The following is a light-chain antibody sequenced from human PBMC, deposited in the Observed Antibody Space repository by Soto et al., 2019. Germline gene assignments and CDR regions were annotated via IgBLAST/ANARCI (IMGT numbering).Light chain of an antibody. J-gene: IGKJ5*01. CDR3: QQRNIWPPVT. Sequence: ETVMTQSPATLSVSPGERATLSCRASQTVSSNLAWYQQKPGQAPRLLIYGAFNRATGIPARFSGSGSGTDFTLTISSLEPEDFAVYYCQQRNIWPPVTFGQGTRLEIK. CDR1: QTVSSN. CDR2: GAF. V-gene: IGKV3-11*01.